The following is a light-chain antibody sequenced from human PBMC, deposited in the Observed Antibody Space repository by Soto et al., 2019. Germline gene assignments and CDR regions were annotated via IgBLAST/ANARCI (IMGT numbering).Light chain of an antibody. V-gene: IGKV1-39*01. CDR1: QTISNY. Sequence: DIQMTQSPSSLSASVGDRVTITCRASQTISNYLNWYQEKPGKAPKLLIYAASNLQSGIPSRFSGSGSATECTLTISNLQPEDFATYYCQNTYSTPFTFGPGTNVDI. CDR2: AAS. CDR3: QNTYSTPFT. J-gene: IGKJ3*01.